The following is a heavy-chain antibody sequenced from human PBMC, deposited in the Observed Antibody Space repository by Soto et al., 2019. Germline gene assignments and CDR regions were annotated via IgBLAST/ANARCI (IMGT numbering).Heavy chain of an antibody. D-gene: IGHD1-1*01. Sequence: SLRLSCVASGFTFDTYGIHWVRQAPGKGLQWVALISYEGSNTYYADFVRGRFTISRDNSKNTLYLQMNTLRPEDTGLYYCARVTPGNNLYYFSGLDFWGQGTSVTVSS. CDR2: ISYEGSNT. V-gene: IGHV3-30-3*01. CDR3: ARVTPGNNLYYFSGLDF. J-gene: IGHJ6*02. CDR1: GFTFDTYG.